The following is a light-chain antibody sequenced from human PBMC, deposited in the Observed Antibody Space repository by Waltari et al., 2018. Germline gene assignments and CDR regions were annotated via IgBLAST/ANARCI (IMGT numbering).Light chain of an antibody. CDR2: AVS. V-gene: IGLV2-23*02. J-gene: IGLJ2*01. CDR3: SSYAGSSKGV. CDR1: IRYGGNYKR. Sequence: SALTQPASVSGSPGQSTPIPCTGTIRYGGNYKRVFWYQQHPGKAPKLMIYAVSKRPSGVSDRFSGSKSGDMASLTISGLQPEDEAEYFCSSYAGSSKGVFGGGTKVTVL.